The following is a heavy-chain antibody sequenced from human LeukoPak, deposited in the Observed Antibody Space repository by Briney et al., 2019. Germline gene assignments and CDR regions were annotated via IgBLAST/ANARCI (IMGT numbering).Heavy chain of an antibody. D-gene: IGHD6-13*01. CDR1: GGTLTTYG. CDR2: IIPILDIA. V-gene: IGHV1-69*04. CDR3: AREVSSYYWFDP. J-gene: IGHJ5*02. Sequence: SVKVSCKASGGTLTTYGISWVRQAPGQGLEWMGRIIPILDIANYAQRFQGRVTITAEKSTRTAYMELSSLRSDDTAVYYCAREVSSYYWFDPWGQGTLVSVSS.